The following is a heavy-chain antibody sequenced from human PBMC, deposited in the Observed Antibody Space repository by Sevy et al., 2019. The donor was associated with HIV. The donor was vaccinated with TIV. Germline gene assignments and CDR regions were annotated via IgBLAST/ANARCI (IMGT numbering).Heavy chain of an antibody. D-gene: IGHD1-1*01. J-gene: IGHJ4*02. CDR1: GFTFGDYA. CDR3: TRWKGLQSIFDY. V-gene: IGHV3-49*04. CDR2: LKSKADGGKV. Sequence: GGSLRLSCTTSGFTFGDYAMNWVRQAPGKGLEWVAFLKSKADGGKVYHAASVKGRFTISRDDSKSIAYLQMNDLTTEDTGVYYCTRWKGLQSIFDYWGQGALVTVSS.